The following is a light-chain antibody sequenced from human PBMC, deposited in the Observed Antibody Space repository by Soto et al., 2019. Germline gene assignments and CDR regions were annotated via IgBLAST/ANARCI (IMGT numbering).Light chain of an antibody. CDR2: DGY. J-gene: IGKJ2*01. Sequence: DIQMTQSPSTLSASVGDRVTITCRASQTINNKLAWYQKKPGKAPKLLIYDGYTLETGVPSTFSGSGSGTEFKLTIGGLQPDDFANYYYEHYYTYFRYTFGQGTKLDIK. CDR3: EHYYTYFRYT. V-gene: IGKV1-5*01. CDR1: QTINNK.